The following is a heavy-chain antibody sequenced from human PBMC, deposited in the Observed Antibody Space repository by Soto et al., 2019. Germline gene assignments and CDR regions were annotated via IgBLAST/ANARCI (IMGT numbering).Heavy chain of an antibody. Sequence: ASVKVSCKVSGYTLTELSMQWVRQAPGKGLEWMGGFDPEDGETIYAQKFQGRVTMTEDTSTDTAYMELSSLRSEDTAVYYCATAPRDGYNPYFDYWGQGTLVTVS. CDR1: GYTLTELS. J-gene: IGHJ4*02. CDR2: FDPEDGET. CDR3: ATAPRDGYNPYFDY. V-gene: IGHV1-24*01. D-gene: IGHD5-12*01.